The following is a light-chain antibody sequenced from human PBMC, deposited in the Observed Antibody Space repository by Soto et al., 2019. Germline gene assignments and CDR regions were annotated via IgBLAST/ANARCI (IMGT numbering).Light chain of an antibody. Sequence: DIVMTQSPDSLAVSLGERATINCKSSQTLLDSSNNKASLSWYQQKPWKAPNLLIFGASTLQSGVPSRFSGSGSGTDFTLTISSLQPEDFATYYCLQSYRTPLTFGGGTKVDNK. CDR2: GAS. CDR1: QTLLDSSNNKAS. CDR3: LQSYRTPLT. V-gene: IGKV4-1*01. J-gene: IGKJ4*01.